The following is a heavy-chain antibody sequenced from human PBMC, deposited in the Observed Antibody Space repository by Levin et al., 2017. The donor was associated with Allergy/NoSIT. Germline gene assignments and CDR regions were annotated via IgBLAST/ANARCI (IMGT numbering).Heavy chain of an antibody. V-gene: IGHV1-2*02. Sequence: GESLKISCEAAGYTFTDHYMHWVRQAPGQGLEWMGWVNCNSGDTHYAQKFQDRVTMTRDTSITTAYIEVSSLRFDDTALYFCARTDYGDYVQNFDYWGQGTLVTVSS. CDR2: VNCNSGDT. CDR3: ARTDYGDYVQNFDY. J-gene: IGHJ4*02. CDR1: GYTFTDHY. D-gene: IGHD4-17*01.